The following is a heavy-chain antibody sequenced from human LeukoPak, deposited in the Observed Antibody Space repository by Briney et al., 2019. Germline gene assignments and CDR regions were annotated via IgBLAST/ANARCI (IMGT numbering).Heavy chain of an antibody. CDR3: ASVIAAAGNPPYYFDY. Sequence: SVKVSCKASGGTFSSYAISWVRQAPGQGLEWMGRIIPILGIANYAQKFQGRVTITADKSTSTAYMELSSLRSEDTAVYYCASVIAAAGNPPYYFDYWGQGTLVTVSS. J-gene: IGHJ4*02. D-gene: IGHD6-13*01. V-gene: IGHV1-69*04. CDR2: IIPILGIA. CDR1: GGTFSSYA.